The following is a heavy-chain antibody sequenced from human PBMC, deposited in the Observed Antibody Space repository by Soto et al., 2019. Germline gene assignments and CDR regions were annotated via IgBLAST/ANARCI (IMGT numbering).Heavy chain of an antibody. V-gene: IGHV4-59*01. CDR3: AAAVPAVYVFPYYYMDV. J-gene: IGHJ6*03. CDR1: GASISSYH. Sequence: QVQLQESGPGLVKPSETLSLTCTVSGASISSYHWSWIRQTPGKGLEWIGYIYYSGSANYNPPLKSRVTFSVDTSKNQGSLKLSSVTAADTGVYYCAAAVPAVYVFPYYYMDVCGKGTTVTVSS. D-gene: IGHD2-8*01. CDR2: IYYSGSA.